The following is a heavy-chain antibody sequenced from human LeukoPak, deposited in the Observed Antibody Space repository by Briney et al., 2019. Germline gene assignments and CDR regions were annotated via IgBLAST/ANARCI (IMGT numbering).Heavy chain of an antibody. Sequence: QTGGSLRLSCAASGFTFSSYEMNWVRQAPGKGLEWVSYISSSGSTIYYADSVKGRFTISRDNAKNSLYLQMNRLRAKDTAVYYCARGGLYYYGSGSYYFDYWGQGTLVTVSS. CDR2: ISSSGSTI. CDR3: ARGGLYYYGSGSYYFDY. J-gene: IGHJ4*02. V-gene: IGHV3-48*03. D-gene: IGHD3-10*01. CDR1: GFTFSSYE.